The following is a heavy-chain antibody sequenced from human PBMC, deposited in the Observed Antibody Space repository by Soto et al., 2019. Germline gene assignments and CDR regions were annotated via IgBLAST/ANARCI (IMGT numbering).Heavy chain of an antibody. V-gene: IGHV1-69*06. J-gene: IGHJ5*02. D-gene: IGHD3-3*01. CDR2: IIPIFGTA. CDR3: GRELSGITIFGISQGGFDP. CDR1: GGTFSSYA. Sequence: SVKVSCKASGGTFSSYAISWVRQAPGQGLEWMGGIIPIFGTANYAQKFQGRVTITADKSTSTAYMELSSLRSEDTAVYYCGRELSGITIFGISQGGFDPWG.